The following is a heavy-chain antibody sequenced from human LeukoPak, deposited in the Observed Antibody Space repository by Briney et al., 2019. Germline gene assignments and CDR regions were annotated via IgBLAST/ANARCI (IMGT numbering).Heavy chain of an antibody. CDR3: ARSDGYGLIGI. V-gene: IGHV4-39*07. J-gene: IGHJ3*02. CDR2: IYSSGST. Sequence: SETLSLTCTVSGGSISSGSNYWGWIRQPPGKTLEWIGSIYSSGSTYYNPSLKSRVIILFDTAKNHFSLNLSSVTAADTAVYYCARSDGYGLIGIWGQGTMVTVSS. CDR1: GGSISSGSNY. D-gene: IGHD3-10*01.